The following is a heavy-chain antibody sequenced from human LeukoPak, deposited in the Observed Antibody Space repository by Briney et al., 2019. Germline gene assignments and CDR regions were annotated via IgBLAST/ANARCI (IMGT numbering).Heavy chain of an antibody. V-gene: IGHV3-43*02. CDR3: AKDSNQYGDYFDY. J-gene: IGHJ4*02. CDR2: ISGDGGST. CDR1: EFTFDDYA. Sequence: PGGSLRLSCAASEFTFDDYAMHWVRQAPGEGLGWVSLISGDGGSTCYADSVKGRFTISRDNSKNSLYLQMNSLRTEDTALYYCAKDSNQYGDYFDYWGQGTLVTVSS. D-gene: IGHD4-17*01.